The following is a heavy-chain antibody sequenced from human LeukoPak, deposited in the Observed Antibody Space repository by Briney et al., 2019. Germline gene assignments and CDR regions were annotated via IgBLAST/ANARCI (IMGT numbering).Heavy chain of an antibody. D-gene: IGHD3-9*01. V-gene: IGHV3-30*02. CDR1: GFTFSSYG. CDR3: ARRYYDILTGYYTGLGAFDI. Sequence: GGSLRLSCAASGFTFSSYGMHWVRQAPGKGLEWVAFIRYDGSNKYYADSVKGRFTISRDNSKNSLYLQMNSLRAEDTAVYYCARRYYDILTGYYTGLGAFDIWGQGTMVTVSS. CDR2: IRYDGSNK. J-gene: IGHJ3*02.